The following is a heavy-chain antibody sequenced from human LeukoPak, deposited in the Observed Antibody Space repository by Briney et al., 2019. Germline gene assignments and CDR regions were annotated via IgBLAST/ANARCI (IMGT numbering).Heavy chain of an antibody. CDR1: GYTSTSYG. CDR3: ARFPLSGIAVAGNTYYYYGMDV. J-gene: IGHJ6*02. Sequence: ASVKVSCKASGYTSTSYGISWVRQATGQGLKWMGWMNPNSGNTGYAQKFQGRVTMTRNTSISTAYMELSSLRSEDTAVYYCARFPLSGIAVAGNTYYYYGMDVWGQGTTVTVSS. CDR2: MNPNSGNT. D-gene: IGHD6-19*01. V-gene: IGHV1-8*02.